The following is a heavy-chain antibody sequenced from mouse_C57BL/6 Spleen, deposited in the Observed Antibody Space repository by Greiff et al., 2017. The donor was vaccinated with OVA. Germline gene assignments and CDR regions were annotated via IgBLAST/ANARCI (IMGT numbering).Heavy chain of an antibody. CDR3: ARAKDWEDYFDY. D-gene: IGHD4-1*01. Sequence: EVKLQESGPELVKPGASVKIPCKASGYTFTDYNLDWVKQSPGQGLEWIGDINPNNGCTIYNQKFKGKATLTVDTSSSPAYMELRSLTSEDTAVDYCARAKDWEDYFDYWGQGTTLTVSS. V-gene: IGHV1-18*01. CDR1: GYTFTDYN. J-gene: IGHJ2*01. CDR2: INPNNGCT.